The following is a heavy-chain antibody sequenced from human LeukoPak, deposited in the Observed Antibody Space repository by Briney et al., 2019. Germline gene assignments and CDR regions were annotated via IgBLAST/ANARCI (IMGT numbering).Heavy chain of an antibody. D-gene: IGHD3-16*02. J-gene: IGHJ4*02. CDR1: GYTFTNYG. Sequence: ASVKVSCKASGYTFTNYGISWVRQAPGRGLEWMGWISGYDGNTNHAQNFQGRVAMTTDTSTSTAYMEVRSLRSDDTAVYYCARGGRRSGYTEFDYWGQGTLVTVSS. CDR2: ISGYDGNT. CDR3: ARGGRRSGYTEFDY. V-gene: IGHV1-18*01.